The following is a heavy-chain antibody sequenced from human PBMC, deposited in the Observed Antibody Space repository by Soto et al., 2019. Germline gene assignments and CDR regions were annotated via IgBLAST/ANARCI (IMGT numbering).Heavy chain of an antibody. CDR1: GGSISSYY. V-gene: IGHV4-59*01. CDR2: IYYSGST. D-gene: IGHD3-3*01. Sequence: QVQLQESGPGLVKPSETLSLTSTVSGGSISSYYWSWIRQPPGKGLEWIGYIYYSGSTNYNPSLKSRVTISVDTSKNQFSLKLSSVTAADTAVYYCARGIRAIFGVVIPWFDPWGQGTLVTVSS. J-gene: IGHJ5*02. CDR3: ARGIRAIFGVVIPWFDP.